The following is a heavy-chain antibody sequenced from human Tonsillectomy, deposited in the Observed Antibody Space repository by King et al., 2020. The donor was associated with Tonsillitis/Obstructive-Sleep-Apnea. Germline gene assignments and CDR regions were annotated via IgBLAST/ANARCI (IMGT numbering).Heavy chain of an antibody. Sequence: VQLQQWGAGLLKPSETLSLTCAVYGGSFSYYYWSWIRQPPGKGLEWIGEINHSGSTNYNPSLKSRVTMSVDTSKSQFSLKLTSVTAADTAVYYCARRHSVTVVPFDYWGQGTLVTVSS. D-gene: IGHD1-20*01. J-gene: IGHJ4*02. V-gene: IGHV4-34*01. CDR3: ARRHSVTVVPFDY. CDR2: INHSGST. CDR1: GGSFSYYY.